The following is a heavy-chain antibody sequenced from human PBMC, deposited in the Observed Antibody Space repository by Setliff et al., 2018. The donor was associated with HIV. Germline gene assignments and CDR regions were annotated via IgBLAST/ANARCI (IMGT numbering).Heavy chain of an antibody. CDR2: VYHSGST. D-gene: IGHD3-10*01. CDR3: ARQPPLSALQVWFGDY. V-gene: IGHV4-38-2*02. J-gene: IGHJ4*02. Sequence: SETLSLTCTVSGFSISTGHYWGWVRQSPGKGLEWIGSVYHSGSTYYAASLKSQVTISVDTSKNQFSLKLTSVTAADTAVYYCARQPPLSALQVWFGDYWGQGILVTVSS. CDR1: GFSISTGHY.